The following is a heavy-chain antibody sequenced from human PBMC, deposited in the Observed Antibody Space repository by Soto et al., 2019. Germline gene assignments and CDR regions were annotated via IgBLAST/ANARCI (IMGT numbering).Heavy chain of an antibody. J-gene: IGHJ5*02. Sequence: PGGSLRLSCAASGFTFSDYYMSWIRQAPGKGLEWVSYISSSGSTIYYADSVKGRFTISRDNAKNSLYLQMNSLRAEDTAVYYCASDIVVVPAAITWGQGTLVTLSS. CDR2: ISSSGSTI. CDR3: ASDIVVVPAAIT. CDR1: GFTFSDYY. D-gene: IGHD2-2*01. V-gene: IGHV3-11*01.